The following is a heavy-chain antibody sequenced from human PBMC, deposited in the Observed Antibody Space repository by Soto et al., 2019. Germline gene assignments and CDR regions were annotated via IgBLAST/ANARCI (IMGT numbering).Heavy chain of an antibody. CDR1: GGTFSSYT. Sequence: ASVKVSCKASGGTFSSYTISWVRQAPGQGLEWMGRIIPILGIANYAQKFQGRVTITADKSTSTAYTELSSLRSEDTAVYYCARDTYSGYDSYYYYMDVWGKGTTVTVSS. J-gene: IGHJ6*03. D-gene: IGHD5-12*01. V-gene: IGHV1-69*04. CDR3: ARDTYSGYDSYYYYMDV. CDR2: IIPILGIA.